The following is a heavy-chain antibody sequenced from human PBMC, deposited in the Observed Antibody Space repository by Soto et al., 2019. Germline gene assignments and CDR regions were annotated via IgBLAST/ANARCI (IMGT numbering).Heavy chain of an antibody. V-gene: IGHV4-31*03. Sequence: HSETLSLTCTVSGGSISSGGYYWSWIRQHPGKGLEWIGYIYYSGSTYYNPSLKSRVTISVDTSKNQFSLKLSSVTAADTAVYFCAKVGYYEGGGYNVFDIGGKGTMVTVSS. CDR2: IYYSGST. CDR1: GGSISSGGYY. J-gene: IGHJ3*02. CDR3: AKVGYYEGGGYNVFDI. D-gene: IGHD3-22*01.